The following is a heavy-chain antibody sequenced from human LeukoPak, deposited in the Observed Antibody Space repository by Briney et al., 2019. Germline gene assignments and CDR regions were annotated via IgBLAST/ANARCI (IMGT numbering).Heavy chain of an antibody. CDR3: ARAQSGPDPFDY. J-gene: IGHJ4*02. CDR1: GFTFSSYA. V-gene: IGHV3-23*01. Sequence: GGSLRLSCAASGFTFSSYAMSWVRQAPGKGLEWVSGISGSSGGTYYADSVKGRFTISRDNSKNTLYLQMNSLGAEDTAVYYCARAQSGPDPFDYWGQGTLVTVSS. CDR2: ISGSSGGT.